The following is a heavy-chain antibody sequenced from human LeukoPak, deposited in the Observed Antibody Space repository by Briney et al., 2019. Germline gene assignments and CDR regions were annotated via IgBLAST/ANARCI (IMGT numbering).Heavy chain of an antibody. Sequence: PSETLSLTCTVSGGSISSSSYYWGWIRQSPGKGLEWIGSIYYSGTTYYNPSLKSRVTISVDTSKNQFSLKLSSVTAADTAVYYCATSRGQWLVSTNWYFDLWGRGTLVTVSS. D-gene: IGHD6-19*01. CDR2: IYYSGTT. CDR1: GGSISSSSYY. CDR3: ATSRGQWLVSTNWYFDL. V-gene: IGHV4-39*07. J-gene: IGHJ2*01.